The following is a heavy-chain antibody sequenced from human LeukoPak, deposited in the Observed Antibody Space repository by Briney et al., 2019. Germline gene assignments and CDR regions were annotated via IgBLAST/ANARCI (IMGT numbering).Heavy chain of an antibody. V-gene: IGHV4-4*02. CDR3: AGPLGYYDSRGDEDAFDI. Sequence: SGTLSLTCAVSGGSISSSNWWSWVRQPPGKGLEWIGEIYHSGSTNYNPSLKSRVTISVGKSKNQFSLKLSSVTAADTAVYYCAGPLGYYDSRGDEDAFDIWGQGTMVTVSS. CDR2: IYHSGST. CDR1: GGSISSSNW. D-gene: IGHD3-22*01. J-gene: IGHJ3*02.